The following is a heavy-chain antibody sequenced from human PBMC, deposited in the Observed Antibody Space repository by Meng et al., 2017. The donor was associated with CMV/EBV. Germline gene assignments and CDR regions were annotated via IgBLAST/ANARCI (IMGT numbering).Heavy chain of an antibody. CDR2: IYSGGST. CDR3: AKAFSASWYREYYDD. CDR1: GFTISSNY. Sequence: GESLKISCAASGFTISSNYMTWVRQAPGKGLEWVSLIYSGGSTYYADSVKGRFTISRDNSKNTLFLQMNSLRAEDTALYYCAKAFSASWYREYYDDWGQGTLVTVSS. D-gene: IGHD6-13*01. J-gene: IGHJ4*02. V-gene: IGHV3-53*01.